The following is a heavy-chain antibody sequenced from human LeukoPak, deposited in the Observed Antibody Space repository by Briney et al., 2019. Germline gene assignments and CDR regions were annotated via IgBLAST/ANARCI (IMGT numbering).Heavy chain of an antibody. J-gene: IGHJ4*02. CDR1: GGSISSGGYY. Sequence: SQALSLTCTVSGGSISSGGYYWSWIRQHPGEGLEWIGYIYYSGSTYYNPSLKSRVTISVDTSKNQFSLKLSSVTAADTAVYYCARRYDSSGAGFDYWGQGTLVTVSS. V-gene: IGHV4-31*03. CDR2: IYYSGST. D-gene: IGHD3-22*01. CDR3: ARRYDSSGAGFDY.